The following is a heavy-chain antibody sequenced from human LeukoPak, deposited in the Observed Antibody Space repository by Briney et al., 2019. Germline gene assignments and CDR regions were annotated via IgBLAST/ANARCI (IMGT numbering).Heavy chain of an antibody. D-gene: IGHD5-18*01. V-gene: IGHV3-7*01. CDR2: INPDGNKK. CDR1: GLTLSSSW. CDR3: ARDLAYSRLDY. J-gene: IGHJ4*02. Sequence: GGSLRLSCAVSGLTLSSSWMDWVRQAPGKGLEWVASINPDGNKKYSADSVKGRFTISRDNAENSLYLQMNSLRVEDTASYYCARDLAYSRLDYWGQGMLVTVSS.